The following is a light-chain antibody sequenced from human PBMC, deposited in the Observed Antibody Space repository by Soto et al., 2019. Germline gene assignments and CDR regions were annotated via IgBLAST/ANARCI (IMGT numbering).Light chain of an antibody. Sequence: QSVLTQSSSASASLGSSVKLTYTLSSGHSSYIIAWHQQQPGKAPRYLMKLEGSGSYNKGSGVPDRFSGSSSGADRYLTISNLQFEDEADYYCETWDFNPRVFGGGTKLTVL. CDR2: LEGSGSY. CDR3: ETWDFNPRV. J-gene: IGLJ3*02. CDR1: SGHSSYI. V-gene: IGLV4-60*02.